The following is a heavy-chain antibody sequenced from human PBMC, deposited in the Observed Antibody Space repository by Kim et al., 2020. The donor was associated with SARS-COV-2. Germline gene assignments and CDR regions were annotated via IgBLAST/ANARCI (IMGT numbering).Heavy chain of an antibody. CDR2: IYYSGSS. V-gene: IGHV4-59*13. J-gene: IGHJ4*02. Sequence: SETLSLTCTVSGGSISSYYWSWIRQPPGKGLEWIGYIYYSGSSRYNASLKSRVTMSVDTSNNQFSLKLSSLTAADTALYYCARVRNSGHYYANYFDYWGRGNLVTVSS. D-gene: IGHD5-12*01. CDR1: GGSISSYY. CDR3: ARVRNSGHYYANYFDY.